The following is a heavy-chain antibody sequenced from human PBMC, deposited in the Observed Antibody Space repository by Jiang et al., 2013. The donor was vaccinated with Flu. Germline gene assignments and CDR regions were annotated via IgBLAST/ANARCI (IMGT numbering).Heavy chain of an antibody. Sequence: SGAEVKKPGSSVKVSCKASGGTFSSYAISWVRQAPGQGLEWMGRIIPILGIANYAQKFQGRVTITADKSTSTAYMELSSLRSEDTAVYYCARGRSIAVAGTLDYWGQGTLVTVSS. CDR2: IIPILGIA. D-gene: IGHD6-19*01. J-gene: IGHJ4*02. CDR1: GGTFSSYA. CDR3: ARGRSIAVAGTLDY. V-gene: IGHV1-69*04.